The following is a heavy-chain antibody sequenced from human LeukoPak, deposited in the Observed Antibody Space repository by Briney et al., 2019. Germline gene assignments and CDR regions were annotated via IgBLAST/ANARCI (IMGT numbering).Heavy chain of an antibody. V-gene: IGHV4-30-2*01. Sequence: SETLSLTCAVSGGSISSGGYSWSWIRQPPGKGLEWIGYIYHSGSTYYNPSLKSRVTISVDRSKNQFSLKLSSVTAADTAVYYCARLVVVVAATPTRYFDLWGRGTLVTVSS. D-gene: IGHD2-15*01. CDR2: IYHSGST. CDR1: GGSISSGGYS. CDR3: ARLVVVVAATPTRYFDL. J-gene: IGHJ2*01.